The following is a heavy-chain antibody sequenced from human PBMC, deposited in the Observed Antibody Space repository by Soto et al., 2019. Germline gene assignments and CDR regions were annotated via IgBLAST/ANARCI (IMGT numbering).Heavy chain of an antibody. J-gene: IGHJ4*02. CDR2: IIPIFGTA. Sequence: SVKVSCKASGGTFSSYAISWVRQAPGQGLEWMGGIIPIFGTANYAQKFQGRVTITADKSTSTAYMELSSLRSEDTAVYYCASLSLYCSGGSCYRARFDYWGQGALVTVAP. CDR1: GGTFSSYA. D-gene: IGHD2-15*01. V-gene: IGHV1-69*06. CDR3: ASLSLYCSGGSCYRARFDY.